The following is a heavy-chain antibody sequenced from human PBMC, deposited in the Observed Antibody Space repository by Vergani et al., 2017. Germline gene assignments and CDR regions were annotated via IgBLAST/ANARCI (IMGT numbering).Heavy chain of an antibody. CDR3: TRAGDYGEQQNDY. D-gene: IGHD4-17*01. CDR1: GFTSGDYA. V-gene: IGHV3-49*04. Sequence: EVQLVESGGGLVQPGRSLRLSCTASGFTSGDYAMSWVRQAPGKGLEWVGFIRSKAYGGTTEYAASVKGRFTISRDDSKSIAYLQMNSLKTEDTAVYYCTRAGDYGEQQNDYWGQGTLVTVSS. CDR2: IRSKAYGGTT. J-gene: IGHJ4*02.